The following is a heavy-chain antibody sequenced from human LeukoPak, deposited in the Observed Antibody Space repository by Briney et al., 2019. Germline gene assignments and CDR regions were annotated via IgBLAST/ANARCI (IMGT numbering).Heavy chain of an antibody. Sequence: GGSLRLSCAASGFTFSSYGMHWVRQAPGKGLEWVAVIWYDGSNKYYADSVKGRFTISRDNSKNTLYLQMNSLRAEDTAVYYCARVSFYDSSGYYPPDYWGQGTLVTVSS. V-gene: IGHV3-33*01. J-gene: IGHJ4*02. D-gene: IGHD3-22*01. CDR1: GFTFSSYG. CDR2: IWYDGSNK. CDR3: ARVSFYDSSGYYPPDY.